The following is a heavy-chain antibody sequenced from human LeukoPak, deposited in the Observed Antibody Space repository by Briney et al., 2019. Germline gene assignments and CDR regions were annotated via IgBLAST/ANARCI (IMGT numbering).Heavy chain of an antibody. Sequence: PSETLSLTCAVYGGSFSGYYWSWIRQPPGKGLEWIGEINHSGSTNYNPPLKSRVTISVDTSKNQFSLKLSSVTAADTAVYYCARGIEDTAMVTVWFDPWGQGTLVTVSS. D-gene: IGHD5-18*01. CDR2: INHSGST. CDR3: ARGIEDTAMVTVWFDP. V-gene: IGHV4-34*01. J-gene: IGHJ5*02. CDR1: GGSFSGYY.